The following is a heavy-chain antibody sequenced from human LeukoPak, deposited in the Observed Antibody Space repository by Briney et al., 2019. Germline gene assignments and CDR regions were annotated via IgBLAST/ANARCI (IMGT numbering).Heavy chain of an antibody. CDR3: ATSKYYFDY. CDR2: ISGSGGNT. CDR1: GFTFSSYA. V-gene: IGHV3-23*01. J-gene: IGHJ4*02. Sequence: GGSLRLSCAASGFTFSSYAMSWVRQPPGKGLECVSGISGSGGNTYYADSVKGRFTISRDNSKNTLYLQMNSLRAEDTAVYFCATSKYYFDYWGQGTLVTVSS.